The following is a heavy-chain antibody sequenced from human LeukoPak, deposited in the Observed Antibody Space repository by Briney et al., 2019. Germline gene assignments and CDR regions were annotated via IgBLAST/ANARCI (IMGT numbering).Heavy chain of an antibody. D-gene: IGHD6-13*01. CDR2: INHSGST. CDR3: ARGRRRAIAAAGTIDY. V-gene: IGHV4-34*01. Sequence: PSETLSLTCAVYGGSFSGYYWSWIRQPPGKGLEWIGEINHSGSTNYNPSLKSRVTISVDTSKNQFSLKLISVTDADTAVYYCARGRRRAIAAAGTIDYWGQGTLVTVSS. J-gene: IGHJ4*02. CDR1: GGSFSGYY.